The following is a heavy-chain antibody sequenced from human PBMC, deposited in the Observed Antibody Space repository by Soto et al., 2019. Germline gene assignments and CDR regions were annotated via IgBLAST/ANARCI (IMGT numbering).Heavy chain of an antibody. CDR2: AYYTGDT. V-gene: IGHV4-59*01. CDR3: ARTKYKWNGGARWFDP. CDR1: GDSISSDY. D-gene: IGHD1-1*01. J-gene: IGHJ5*02. Sequence: QVQLQESGPGLVRPSETLSLNCTVSGDSISSDYWSWIRQPPGKRLEWIGYAYYTGDTTYNPSLKSRVTISVHTSKNQFSLKLRSVTAADTAVYYCARTKYKWNGGARWFDPWGQGALVTVSS.